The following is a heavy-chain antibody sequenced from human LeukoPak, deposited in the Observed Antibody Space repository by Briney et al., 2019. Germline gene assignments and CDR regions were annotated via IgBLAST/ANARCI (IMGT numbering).Heavy chain of an antibody. CDR2: INNSGST. CDR3: ARAPPYFDY. V-gene: IGHV4-34*01. Sequence: PSETLSLTCAVYGGSFSGYHWSWVRQPPGKGLEWIGEINNSGSTKYNPPLKSRVTISVHTSKNQFSLKLSSVTAADTAVYYCARAPPYFDYWGQGTLVTVSS. CDR1: GGSFSGYH. J-gene: IGHJ4*02.